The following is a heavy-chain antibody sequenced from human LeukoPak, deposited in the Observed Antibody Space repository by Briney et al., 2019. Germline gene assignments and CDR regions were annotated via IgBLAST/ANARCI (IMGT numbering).Heavy chain of an antibody. J-gene: IGHJ4*02. V-gene: IGHV3-30*02. Sequence: GGSLRLSCAASGFTFSSYGMDWVRQAPGKGLEWVAFIRYDGTNKYYADSVKGRFTISRDSSKNTLYLQMNSLRAEDTAVYYCARDDGIGLDYWGQGTLVTVSS. D-gene: IGHD2-21*01. CDR2: IRYDGTNK. CDR3: ARDDGIGLDY. CDR1: GFTFSSYG.